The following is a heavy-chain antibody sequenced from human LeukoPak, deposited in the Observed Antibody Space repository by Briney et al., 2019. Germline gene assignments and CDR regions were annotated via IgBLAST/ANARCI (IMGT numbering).Heavy chain of an antibody. D-gene: IGHD3-10*01. CDR3: ARWGEHSTLPVYAFDL. J-gene: IGHJ3*01. CDR2: GHYSGNT. V-gene: IGHV4-59*11. CDR1: GGSIRSHY. Sequence: PSETLSLTCTFSGGSIRSHYWNWVRQPPGKGLEWIGFGHYSGNTMYNPSLNSRVALSVDTSKNHFSLKLNSVTAADTAVYYCARWGEHSTLPVYAFDLWGQGTMVTVSS.